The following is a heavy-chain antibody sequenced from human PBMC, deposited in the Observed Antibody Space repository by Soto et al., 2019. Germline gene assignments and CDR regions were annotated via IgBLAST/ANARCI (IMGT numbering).Heavy chain of an antibody. CDR2: IYWDDDK. Sequence: QITLKESGPTLVKPTQTLTLSCTFSGFSLSTSGVGVAWIRQPPGKALEWLALIYWDDDKRYSPSLKSRLTITKDTPKNQVVLTMTNMDPVDKATYYCEHRLAPSGSYNYWGHGTLVTDSS. CDR3: EHRLAPSGSYNY. D-gene: IGHD1-26*01. J-gene: IGHJ4*01. V-gene: IGHV2-5*02. CDR1: GFSLSTSGVG.